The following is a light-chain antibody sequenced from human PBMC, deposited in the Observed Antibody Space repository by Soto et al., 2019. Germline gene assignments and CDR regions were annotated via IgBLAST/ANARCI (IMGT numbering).Light chain of an antibody. CDR2: DAS. CDR3: QHRGT. V-gene: IGKV3-11*01. J-gene: IGKJ5*01. CDR1: QSVTTS. Sequence: EIVLTQSPATLSLSPGESATLSCRASQSVTTSLAWYQQTPGQAPRLLIYDASSRATGIPARFSGSWSGTDFTLTISSLEPEDFAVYHCQHRGTFGQGTRLEIK.